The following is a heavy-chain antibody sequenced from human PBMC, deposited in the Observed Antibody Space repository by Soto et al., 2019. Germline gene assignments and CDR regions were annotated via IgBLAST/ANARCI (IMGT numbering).Heavy chain of an antibody. CDR2: ISGSGGST. V-gene: IGHV3-23*01. CDR3: AKYGSGSYFWPIDY. D-gene: IGHD3-10*01. CDR1: GFTFSSYA. Sequence: GGSLRLSCAASGFTFSSYAMSWVRQAPGKGLEWVSAISGSGGSTNYADSVKGRFTISRDNSKTTLYLQMNSLRAEDRAVYYCAKYGSGSYFWPIDYWGQGTLVTVSS. J-gene: IGHJ4*02.